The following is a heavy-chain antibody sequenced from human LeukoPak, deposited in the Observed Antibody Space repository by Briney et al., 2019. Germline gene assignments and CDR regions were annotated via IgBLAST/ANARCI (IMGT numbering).Heavy chain of an antibody. V-gene: IGHV3-66*01. D-gene: IGHD4-17*01. CDR2: IYSGGST. Sequence: GGSLRLSCAASGFTVSSNYMSWVRQAPGKGLEWVSVIYSGGSTYYADSVKGRFTISRDNSKNTLYLQMNSLRAEDTAVYYCASSYGDDATFDYWGQGTLVTVSS. J-gene: IGHJ4*02. CDR1: GFTVSSNY. CDR3: ASSYGDDATFDY.